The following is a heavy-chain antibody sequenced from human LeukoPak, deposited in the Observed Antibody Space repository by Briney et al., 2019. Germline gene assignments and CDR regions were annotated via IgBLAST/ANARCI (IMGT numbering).Heavy chain of an antibody. J-gene: IGHJ4*02. CDR1: GYSISSGYY. Sequence: SETLSLTCTVSGYSISSGYYWGWIRQPPGKGLEWIGRIYHSVSTYYNPSLKSRVTISVDTSKNQFSLKLSSVTAADTAVYYCARDYLLGYCSGGSCSERDYWGQGTLVTVSS. D-gene: IGHD2-15*01. CDR3: ARDYLLGYCSGGSCSERDY. V-gene: IGHV4-38-2*02. CDR2: IYHSVST.